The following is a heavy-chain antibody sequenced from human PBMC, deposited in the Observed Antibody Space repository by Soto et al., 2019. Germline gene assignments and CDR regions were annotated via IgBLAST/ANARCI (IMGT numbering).Heavy chain of an antibody. CDR1: GGSIGSYY. Sequence: LSLTCTVSGGSIGSYYWSWVRRPPGKGLEWIGYIDYRGTTKYNPSLRSRVTMSVDTSKSRFSLRLTSVSAADTAVYYCARDRSRVHYGMDVWGLGTTVTVSS. CDR3: ARDRSRVHYGMDV. V-gene: IGHV4-59*01. J-gene: IGHJ6*02. D-gene: IGHD3-16*02. CDR2: IDYRGTT.